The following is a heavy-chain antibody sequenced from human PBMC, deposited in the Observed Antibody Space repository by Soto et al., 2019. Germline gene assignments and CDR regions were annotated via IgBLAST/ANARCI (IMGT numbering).Heavy chain of an antibody. V-gene: IGHV4-34*01. CDR3: AGYNSYAIDY. Sequence: SETLSLTCAVYGGSFSGYYWSWIRQPPGKGLEWIGEINHSGTTNYNPSLASRVTLSVDTSKNQFSLKMTSVTAADRAMYFCAGYNSYAIDYWGRGTLVTVSS. J-gene: IGHJ4*02. CDR1: GGSFSGYY. D-gene: IGHD2-8*01. CDR2: INHSGTT.